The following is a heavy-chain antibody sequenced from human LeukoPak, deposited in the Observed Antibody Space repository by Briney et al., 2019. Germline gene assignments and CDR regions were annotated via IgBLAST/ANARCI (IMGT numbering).Heavy chain of an antibody. Sequence: TLSLTCTVSGGSICSYYWSWIRQPPGKALEWLARIDWDDDKYYSTSLKTRLTISKDTSKNQVVLTMTNMDPVDTATYYCARSGIAAAVGGFDYWGQGTLVTVSS. CDR2: IDWDDDK. CDR1: GGSICSYY. CDR3: ARSGIAAAVGGFDY. J-gene: IGHJ4*02. V-gene: IGHV2-70*11. D-gene: IGHD6-13*01.